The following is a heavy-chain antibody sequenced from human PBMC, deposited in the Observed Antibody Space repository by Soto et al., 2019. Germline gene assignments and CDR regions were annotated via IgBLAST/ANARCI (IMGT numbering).Heavy chain of an antibody. Sequence: QVQLQESGPGLVKPSQTLSLTCTVSGDSISSGDYYWSWIRQHPGKGLEWIGYIDYSGNAYYTPSLKSRVTLSVDTSKNRFSLKLNSVTAAEPAVYYCARASVTTGGFGFWGQGTLVTVSS. D-gene: IGHD4-17*01. J-gene: IGHJ4*02. CDR3: ARASVTTGGFGF. CDR1: GDSISSGDYY. V-gene: IGHV4-31*03. CDR2: IDYSGNA.